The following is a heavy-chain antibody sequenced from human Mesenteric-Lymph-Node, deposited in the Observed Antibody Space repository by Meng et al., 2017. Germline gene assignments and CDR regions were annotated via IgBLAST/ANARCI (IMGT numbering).Heavy chain of an antibody. CDR1: GGSISSYY. V-gene: IGHV4-59*01. Sequence: SETLSLTCTVSGGSISSYYWSWIRQPPGKGLEWIGYIYYSGSTNYNPSLKSRVTISVDTSKNQFSLKLSSVTAADTAVYYCARESEVRGVITIHYYYYGMDVWGQGTTVTVSS. D-gene: IGHD3-10*01. CDR3: ARESEVRGVITIHYYYYGMDV. CDR2: IYYSGST. J-gene: IGHJ6*02.